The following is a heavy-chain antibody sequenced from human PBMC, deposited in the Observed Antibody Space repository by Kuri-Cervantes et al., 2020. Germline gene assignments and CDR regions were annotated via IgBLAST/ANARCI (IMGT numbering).Heavy chain of an antibody. CDR2: INADNGHT. Sequence: ASVKVSCKASGYTFTTYSIHWVRQAPGQRLEWMGWINADNGHTKYSQKFQGRVTITRDTSASTAYMELSSLRSEDTAVYYCARVLAGAFDIWGQGTMVTVSS. J-gene: IGHJ3*02. CDR1: GYTFTTYS. D-gene: IGHD2-15*01. CDR3: ARVLAGAFDI. V-gene: IGHV1-3*01.